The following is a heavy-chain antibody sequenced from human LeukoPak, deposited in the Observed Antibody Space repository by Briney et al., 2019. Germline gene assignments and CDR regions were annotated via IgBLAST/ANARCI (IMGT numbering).Heavy chain of an antibody. CDR3: AKRYCSGGDCHSSFDN. D-gene: IGHD2-15*01. Sequence: GGSLRLSCAASGFTFSSFAMSWVRQAPGKGLEWVAGIGPTGSGTYYADFVKGWFTISRDNSKSTLYLQMNSLRAEDTAIYYCAKRYCSGGDCHSSFDNWGQGTLVTVSS. CDR2: IGPTGSGT. CDR1: GFTFSSFA. V-gene: IGHV3-23*01. J-gene: IGHJ4*02.